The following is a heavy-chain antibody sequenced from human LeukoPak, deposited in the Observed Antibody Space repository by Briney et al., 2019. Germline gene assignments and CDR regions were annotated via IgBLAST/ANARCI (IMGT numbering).Heavy chain of an antibody. CDR3: ARDLDGGYFDY. CDR2: ISSSGSTI. J-gene: IGHJ4*02. Sequence: GGSLRLSCAASGFAFSDYYMSWIRQAPGKGLEWVSYISSSGSTIYYADSVKGRFTISRDNAKNSLCLQMNSLRAEDTAVYYCARDLDGGYFDYWGQGTLVTVSS. D-gene: IGHD3-10*01. CDR1: GFAFSDYY. V-gene: IGHV3-11*01.